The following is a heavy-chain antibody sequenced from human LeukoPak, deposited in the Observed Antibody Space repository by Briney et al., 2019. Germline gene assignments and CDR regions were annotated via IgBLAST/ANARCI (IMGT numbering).Heavy chain of an antibody. CDR2: IYISGGT. D-gene: IGHD3-9*01. V-gene: IGHV4-4*07. J-gene: IGHJ4*02. CDR3: ARVTGFAIDY. Sequence: PSETLSLTCTVSGGSVSSYYWNWIRQPAGKGLEWIGRIYISGGTNYNPSLKSRVTMSVDTSKNQFSLKLSSVTAADTAVYYCARVTGFAIDYWGQGILVTVSS. CDR1: GGSVSSYY.